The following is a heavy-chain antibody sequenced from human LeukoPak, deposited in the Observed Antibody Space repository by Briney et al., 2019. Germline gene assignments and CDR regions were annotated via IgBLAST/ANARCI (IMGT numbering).Heavy chain of an antibody. D-gene: IGHD3-22*01. J-gene: IGHJ4*02. V-gene: IGHV3-21*01. Sequence: GGSLRLSCAASGFTFSSYAMHWIRQAPGKGLEWVSSFGTRSTSIYHAGSVKGRFAISRDNAKNSLYLQMNSLRAEDTALYYCAREVSEGFDFWGQGTLVTVSS. CDR2: FGTRSTSI. CDR1: GFTFSSYA. CDR3: AREVSEGFDF.